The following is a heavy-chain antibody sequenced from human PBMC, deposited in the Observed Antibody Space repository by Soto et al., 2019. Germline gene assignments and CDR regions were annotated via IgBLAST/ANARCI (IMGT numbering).Heavy chain of an antibody. V-gene: IGHV4-39*01. J-gene: IGHJ4*02. CDR3: GRGNIVATILMPFDY. D-gene: IGHD5-12*01. CDR1: GGSISSSSHY. Sequence: PXGTLSLTCSVSGGSISSSSHYWGWIRQPPGKGLEWIGSVYSSGSTYRNPSLESRVTISVDRSKNQFSLRLSSVTAADTAVYYCGRGNIVATILMPFDYWGQGTLVTVSS. CDR2: VYSSGST.